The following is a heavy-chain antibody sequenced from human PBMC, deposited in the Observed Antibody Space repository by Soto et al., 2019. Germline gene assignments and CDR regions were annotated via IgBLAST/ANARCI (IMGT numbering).Heavy chain of an antibody. CDR1: GFTFSSYS. CDR3: ARATYCSGGSCSFDY. J-gene: IGHJ4*02. Sequence: GGSLRLSCAASGFTFSSYSMNWVRQAPGKGLEWVSSISSSSSYIYYADSVKGRFTISRDNAKNSLYLQMNSLRAEDTAVYYCARATYCSGGSCSFDYWGQGTLVTVSS. CDR2: ISSSSSYI. D-gene: IGHD2-15*01. V-gene: IGHV3-21*01.